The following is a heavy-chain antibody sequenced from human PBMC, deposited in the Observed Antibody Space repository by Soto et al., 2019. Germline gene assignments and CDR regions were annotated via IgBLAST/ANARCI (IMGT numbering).Heavy chain of an antibody. V-gene: IGHV3-48*02. CDR3: ARDGSGSWGDY. D-gene: IGHD2-15*01. J-gene: IGHJ4*02. Sequence: GGSLRLSCAASGFTFSSYSMNWVRQAPGKGLEWVSYISTSDTAIYFADSVKGRFTVSRENAKNSLYLQMNSLRDDDTAVYYCARDGSGSWGDYWGQGTLVTVSS. CDR1: GFTFSSYS. CDR2: ISTSDTAI.